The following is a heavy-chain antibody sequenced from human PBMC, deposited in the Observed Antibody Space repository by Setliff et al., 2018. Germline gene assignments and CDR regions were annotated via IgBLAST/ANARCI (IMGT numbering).Heavy chain of an antibody. Sequence: PGGSLRLSCAASGFTVSSNYMSWVRQAPGKGLEWVSVIYSGGSTYYADSVKGRFTISRDNSKNTLYLQMNSLRPDDTAVYYCAKDIYGSGSYAVGGYFDYWGQGTQVTVSS. V-gene: IGHV3-53*05. CDR2: IYSGGST. D-gene: IGHD3-10*01. J-gene: IGHJ4*02. CDR1: GFTVSSNY. CDR3: AKDIYGSGSYAVGGYFDY.